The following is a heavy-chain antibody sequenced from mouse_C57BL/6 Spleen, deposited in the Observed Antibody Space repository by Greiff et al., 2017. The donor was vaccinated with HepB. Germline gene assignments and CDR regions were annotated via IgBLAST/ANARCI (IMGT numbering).Heavy chain of an antibody. D-gene: IGHD2-4*01. V-gene: IGHV3-6*01. CDR1: GYSITSGYY. CDR2: ISYDGSN. J-gene: IGHJ1*03. Sequence: ESGPGLVKPSQSLSLTCSVTGYSITSGYYWNWIRQFPGNKLEWMGYISYDGSNNYNPSLKNRISITRDTSKNQFFLKLNSVTTEDTATYYCARERDYDYDGGYFDVWGTGTTVTVSS. CDR3: ARERDYDYDGGYFDV.